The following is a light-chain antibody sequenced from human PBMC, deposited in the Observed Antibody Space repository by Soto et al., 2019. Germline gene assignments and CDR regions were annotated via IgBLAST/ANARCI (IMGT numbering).Light chain of an antibody. Sequence: EIVMTQSPATLSVSPGERATLSCRASQSVSSNLAWYQQKLCQAPRLLIYGASTRATGTPARLSGSGSGTEFTHTISSLQSEDFAVYYCQQDKNLATFGQGTKVEIK. CDR2: GAS. CDR1: QSVSSN. CDR3: QQDKNLAT. J-gene: IGKJ1*01. V-gene: IGKV3-15*01.